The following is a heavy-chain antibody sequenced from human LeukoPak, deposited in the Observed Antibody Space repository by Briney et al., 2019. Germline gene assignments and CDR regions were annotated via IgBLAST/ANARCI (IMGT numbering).Heavy chain of an antibody. V-gene: IGHV4-61*02. CDR1: GGSISSGSYY. D-gene: IGHD3-10*01. CDR3: ARDPYYGSGSFDP. J-gene: IGHJ5*02. Sequence: PSETLSLTCTVSGGSISSGSYYWSWIRQPAGKGLEWIGRIYTSGSTNYNPSLKSRVTISVDTSKNQFSLKLSSVTAADTAVYYCARDPYYGSGSFDPWGQGTLVTVSS. CDR2: IYTSGST.